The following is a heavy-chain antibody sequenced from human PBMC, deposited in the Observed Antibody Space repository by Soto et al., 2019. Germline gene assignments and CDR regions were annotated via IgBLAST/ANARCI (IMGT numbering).Heavy chain of an antibody. CDR3: ARWGTTMVRGVTWSYGMNV. Sequence: GSSVKASCKASGYTFTSYYMHWVRQAPGQGLEWMGIINPSGGSTSYAQKFQGRVTMTRDTSTSTVYMELSSLRSEDTAVYYCARWGTTMVRGVTWSYGMNVWG. J-gene: IGHJ6*02. CDR2: INPSGGST. D-gene: IGHD3-10*01. V-gene: IGHV1-46*01. CDR1: GYTFTSYY.